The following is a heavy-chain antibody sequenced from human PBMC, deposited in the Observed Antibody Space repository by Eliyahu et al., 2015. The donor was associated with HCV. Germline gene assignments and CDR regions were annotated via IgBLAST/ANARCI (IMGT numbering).Heavy chain of an antibody. D-gene: IGHD3-10*01. Sequence: EVQLVESGGGLVQPGGSLXLSCAASGPTVSSNHXCWVRQAPGKGLEWVSLIYSDGSTYYADSVKGRFTISRDNSKNTLYLQMNSLRAEDTAVYYCARDYVEIRGLIFDYWGQGTPVTVSS. J-gene: IGHJ4*02. CDR1: GPTVSSNH. CDR2: IYSDGST. V-gene: IGHV3-66*02. CDR3: ARDYVEIRGLIFDY.